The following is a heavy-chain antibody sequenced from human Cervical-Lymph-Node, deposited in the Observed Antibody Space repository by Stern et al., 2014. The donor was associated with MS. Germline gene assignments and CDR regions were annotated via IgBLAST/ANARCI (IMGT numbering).Heavy chain of an antibody. D-gene: IGHD3-22*01. J-gene: IGHJ4*02. CDR2: ISPYTSNT. Sequence: VQLVESGPEVKKPGASVRVPCKASGYTFTMFGLSWVRQAPGQGLEWMGWISPYTSNTNCAEKFQGRVTLTTDTSTDTAYMELRNLKSDDTAVYYCARVDYYESSGFFMYWGQGTLVTVSS. CDR1: GYTFTMFG. V-gene: IGHV1-18*01. CDR3: ARVDYYESSGFFMY.